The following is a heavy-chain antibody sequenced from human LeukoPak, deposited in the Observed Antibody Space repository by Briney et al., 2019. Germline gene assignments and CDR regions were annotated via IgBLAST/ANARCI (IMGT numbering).Heavy chain of an antibody. V-gene: IGHV1-2*06. CDR2: INPNSGGT. J-gene: IGHJ4*02. Sequence: ASVKVSCKASGGTFSSYAISWVRQAPGQGLEWMGRINPNSGGTNYAQRFQGRVTMTRDTSISTAYMELSRLRSDDTAVYYCARGSSGYCSGGSCYPPGYWGQGTLVTVSS. CDR3: ARGSSGYCSGGSCYPPGY. D-gene: IGHD2-15*01. CDR1: GGTFSSYA.